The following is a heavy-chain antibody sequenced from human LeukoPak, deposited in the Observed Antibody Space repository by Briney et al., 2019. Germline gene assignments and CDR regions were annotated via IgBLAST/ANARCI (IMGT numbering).Heavy chain of an antibody. CDR1: GFTFSSYG. D-gene: IGHD3-22*01. CDR2: ISYDGSNK. CDR3: ANHGHYYDSSGFSYDAFDI. J-gene: IGHJ3*02. Sequence: GGSLRLSCAASGFTFSSYGMHWVRQAPGKGLEWVAVISYDGSNKYYADSVKGRFTISRDNSKNTLYLQVNSLRAEDTAVYYCANHGHYYDSSGFSYDAFDIWGQGTMVTVSS. V-gene: IGHV3-30*18.